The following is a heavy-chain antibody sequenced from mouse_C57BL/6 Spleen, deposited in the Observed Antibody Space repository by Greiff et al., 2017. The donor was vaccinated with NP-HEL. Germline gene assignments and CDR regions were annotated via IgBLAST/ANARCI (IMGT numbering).Heavy chain of an antibody. V-gene: IGHV5-17*01. CDR2: ISSGSSTI. J-gene: IGHJ2*01. Sequence: EVHLVESGGGLVKPGGSLKLSCAASGFTFSDYGMHWVRQAPEKGLEWVAYISSGSSTIYYADTVKGRFTISRDNAKNTLFLQMTSLRSEDTAMYYCARGRYGYFDYWGQGTTLTVSS. D-gene: IGHD2-12*01. CDR1: GFTFSDYG. CDR3: ARGRYGYFDY.